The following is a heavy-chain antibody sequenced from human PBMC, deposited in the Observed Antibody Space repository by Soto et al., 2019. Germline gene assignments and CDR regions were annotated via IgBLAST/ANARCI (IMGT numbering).Heavy chain of an antibody. CDR3: ARDPTASYGDSLLFDY. CDR2: IKGDGSEQ. CDR1: GFNFRRYW. V-gene: IGHV3-7*01. Sequence: EVQLVESGGGLVQPGGSLRLSCAASGFNFRRYWMSWVRQAPGKGLEWVANIKGDGSEQYYVDSVKGRFTIFRDNAKNSLSLQMNSLRAEDTAIYYCARDPTASYGDSLLFDYWGQGTLVIVSS. J-gene: IGHJ4*02. D-gene: IGHD4-17*01.